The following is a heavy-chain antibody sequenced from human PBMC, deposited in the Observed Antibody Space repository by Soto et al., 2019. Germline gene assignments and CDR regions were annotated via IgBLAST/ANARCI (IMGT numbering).Heavy chain of an antibody. CDR2: IYSAGSA. V-gene: IGHV3-66*01. J-gene: IGHJ4*02. CDR1: GFTVSNYH. CDR3: ARVHSSRYRYFDY. D-gene: IGHD6-25*01. Sequence: PGGSLSLSCAASGFTVSNYHMSWVRQAPGKGLEWISVIYSAGSADFADSVKGRFTISRDNSKNTLYLQMSSLRADDTAVYYCARVHSSRYRYFDYWGQGTLVTVSS.